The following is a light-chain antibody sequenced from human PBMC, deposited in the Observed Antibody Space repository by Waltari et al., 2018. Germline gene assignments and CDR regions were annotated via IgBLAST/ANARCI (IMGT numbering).Light chain of an antibody. CDR1: KIGGKS. Sequence: SYVLTQPPSVSVAPGETARIPCGGHKIGGKSVHWYQQKAGQAPVLVIYSDDDRPSEIPERFSGSNAGNTATLSISRVEAGDEADYFCQVWDVTGDRVFGGGTQLTVL. CDR2: SDD. CDR3: QVWDVTGDRV. V-gene: IGLV3-21*01. J-gene: IGLJ3*02.